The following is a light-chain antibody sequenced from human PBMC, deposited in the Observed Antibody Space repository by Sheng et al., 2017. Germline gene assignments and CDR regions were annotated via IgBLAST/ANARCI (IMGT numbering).Light chain of an antibody. CDR3: QQYGSSPYT. J-gene: IGKJ2*01. CDR1: QSVSSSY. Sequence: EIVLTQSPGTLSLSPEERATLSCRASQSVSSSYLAWYQQKPGQAPRLLIYGASSRATGIPDRFSGSGSGTDFTLTISRLEPEDFAVYYCQQYGSSPYTFGQGTKLEMK. V-gene: IGKV3-20*01. CDR2: GAS.